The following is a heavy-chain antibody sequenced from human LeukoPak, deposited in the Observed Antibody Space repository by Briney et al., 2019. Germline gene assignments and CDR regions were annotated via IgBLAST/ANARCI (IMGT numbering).Heavy chain of an antibody. J-gene: IGHJ4*02. CDR1: GGSISSGSYY. D-gene: IGHD2-2*01. CDR3: ARVDPYCSSTSCSFDY. CDR2: IYTSGST. Sequence: SETLSLTCTVSGGSISSGSYYWSWIRQPAGKGLEWIERIYTSGSTNYNPSLKSRVTITVDTSKNQFSLKLSSVTAADTAVYYCARVDPYCSSTSCSFDYWGQGTLVTVSS. V-gene: IGHV4-61*02.